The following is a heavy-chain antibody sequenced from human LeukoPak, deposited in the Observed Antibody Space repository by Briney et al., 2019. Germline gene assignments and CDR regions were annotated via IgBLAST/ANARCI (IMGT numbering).Heavy chain of an antibody. CDR3: ARSWELIRYYFDY. D-gene: IGHD1-7*01. V-gene: IGHV5-51*01. CDR1: GYSFTSYW. Sequence: GESLKISCKGSGYSFTSYWIGWVRQMPGKGLEWMGIIFPGDSDTRYSPSFQGQVTISADKSISTAYLQWSSLKASDTAMYYCARSWELIRYYFDYWGQGTLVTVSS. CDR2: IFPGDSDT. J-gene: IGHJ4*02.